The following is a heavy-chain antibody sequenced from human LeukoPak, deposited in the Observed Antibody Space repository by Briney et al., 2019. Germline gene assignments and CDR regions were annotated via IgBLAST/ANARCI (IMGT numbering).Heavy chain of an antibody. D-gene: IGHD6-13*01. V-gene: IGHV1-18*04. CDR2: ISAYSGNT. CDR3: ARTVAAAGTKEGYYYYGMDV. J-gene: IGHJ6*04. CDR1: GYTFTSYG. Sequence: GASVKVSCKASGYTFTSYGISWVRQAPGQGLEWMGWISAYSGNTNYAQKLQGRVTMTTDTSTSTAYMELRSLRSDDTAVYYCARTVAAAGTKEGYYYYGMDVWGKGTTVTVSS.